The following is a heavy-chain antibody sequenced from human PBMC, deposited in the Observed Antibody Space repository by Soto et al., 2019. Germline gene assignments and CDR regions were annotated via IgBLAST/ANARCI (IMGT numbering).Heavy chain of an antibody. D-gene: IGHD3-22*01. CDR2: ISDSCSNT. Sequence: GGSLRLSCAAFGFKISSSSMNWVRRAPGRGLEWVAYISDSCSNTLYADSVKGRFTVSRDTAKNSLYLQMSGLRDEDSAVYYCARYYYDSSGYDGMDVWGQGTTVTVSS. CDR3: ARYYYDSSGYDGMDV. V-gene: IGHV3-48*02. J-gene: IGHJ6*02. CDR1: GFKISSSS.